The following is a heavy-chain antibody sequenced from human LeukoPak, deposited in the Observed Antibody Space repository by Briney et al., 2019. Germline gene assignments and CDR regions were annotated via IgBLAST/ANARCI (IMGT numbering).Heavy chain of an antibody. CDR1: GFTFSSYA. CDR3: ARSPGVVTTLGYCSSTSCSRRWFYFDY. Sequence: PGGSLRLSCAASGFTFSSYAMHWVRQAPGKGLEWVAVISYDGSNKYYADSVKGRFTISRDNSKNTLYLQMNSLRAEDTAVYYCARSPGVVTTLGYCSSTSCSRRWFYFDYWGQGTLVTVSS. D-gene: IGHD2-2*01. CDR2: ISYDGSNK. J-gene: IGHJ4*02. V-gene: IGHV3-30-3*01.